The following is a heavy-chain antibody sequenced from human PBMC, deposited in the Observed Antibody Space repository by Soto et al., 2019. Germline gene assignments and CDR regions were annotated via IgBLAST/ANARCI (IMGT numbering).Heavy chain of an antibody. V-gene: IGHV3-23*01. CDR2: ISGSGGST. CDR3: ANGGIVVVPAVARGMDV. J-gene: IGHJ6*02. D-gene: IGHD2-2*01. Sequence: VQLLESGGGLVQPGGSLRLSCAASGFTFSSYAMSWVRQAPGKGLEWVSAISGSGGSTYYADSVKGRFTISRDNSKNTLYLQMNSLRAEDTAVYYCANGGIVVVPAVARGMDVWGQGTTVTVSS. CDR1: GFTFSSYA.